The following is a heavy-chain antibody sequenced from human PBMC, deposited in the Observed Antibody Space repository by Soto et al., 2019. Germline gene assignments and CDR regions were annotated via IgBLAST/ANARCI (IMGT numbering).Heavy chain of an antibody. J-gene: IGHJ4*02. CDR3: AREGRGKKAGYNGLVSLGY. V-gene: IGHV1-69*06. Sequence: GASVKVSCKVSGSRFSNYVISWVRQAPGHGLEWLGRIIPIFNSTKYAQNFQGRVTITADKSTSTASRELSSLRSDDTAVYYCAREGRGKKAGYNGLVSLGYWGQGTLVTVSS. CDR2: IIPIFNST. CDR1: GSRFSNYV. D-gene: IGHD2-2*02.